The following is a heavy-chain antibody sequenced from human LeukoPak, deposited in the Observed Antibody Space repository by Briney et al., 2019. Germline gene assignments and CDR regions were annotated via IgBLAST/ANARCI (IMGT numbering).Heavy chain of an antibody. CDR1: GGTFSSYA. CDR2: IIPIFGTT. D-gene: IGHD6-13*01. V-gene: IGHV1-69*13. Sequence: AASVKVSCKASGGTFSSYAISWVRQAPGQGLEWMGGIIPIFGTTNYAQKFQGRVTITADESTSTAYMELSSLRSEDSAVYYCARVAWFVLSEQQLAFDYWGQGTLVTVSS. J-gene: IGHJ4*02. CDR3: ARVAWFVLSEQQLAFDY.